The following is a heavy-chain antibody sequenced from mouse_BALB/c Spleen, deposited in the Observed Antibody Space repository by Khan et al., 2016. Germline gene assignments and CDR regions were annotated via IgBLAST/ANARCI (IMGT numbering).Heavy chain of an antibody. CDR1: GFTFTAYY. Sequence: EVELVESGGGLVQPGGSLRLSCATSGFTFTAYYMSWVRQPPGKALEWLGFIRNKANGYTTEYSASVKSRIPISRANYQSLLYRQLNTLRDEDRATYYCARENYGNFDYWGQGTTFTVSS. CDR3: ARENYGNFDY. J-gene: IGHJ2*01. CDR2: IRNKANGYTT. D-gene: IGHD2-1*01. V-gene: IGHV7-3*02.